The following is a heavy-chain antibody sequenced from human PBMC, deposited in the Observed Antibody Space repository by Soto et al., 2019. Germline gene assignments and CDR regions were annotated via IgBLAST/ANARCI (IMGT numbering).Heavy chain of an antibody. CDR3: ARLSQPGYCSGGCCWYAFDI. D-gene: IGHD2-15*01. V-gene: IGHV5-51*03. CDR2: IYPGDSDT. J-gene: IGHJ3*02. CDR1: GYSFTSYW. Sequence: EVQLVQSGAEIKKPGESLKISCKGSGYSFTSYWITWVRQMPGKGLEWMGIIYPGDSDTRYSPSFQGQVTISADKSISTAYLQWSSLKASDTAMYYCARLSQPGYCSGGCCWYAFDIWGQGTMVTVSS.